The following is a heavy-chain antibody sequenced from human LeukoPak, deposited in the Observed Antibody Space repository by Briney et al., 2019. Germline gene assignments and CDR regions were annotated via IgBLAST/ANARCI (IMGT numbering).Heavy chain of an antibody. Sequence: GGSLRLSCAASGFTFSSSWMSWVRQAPGKGLEWVANIKPDGSEKFYVDSVKGRFTISRDNAKNSLFLQMDSLRADDTAMYFCARKTFYYDNTKGYFDFWGQGTLVTVSS. CDR1: GFTFSSSW. D-gene: IGHD3-22*01. CDR3: ARKTFYYDNTKGYFDF. V-gene: IGHV3-7*01. CDR2: IKPDGSEK. J-gene: IGHJ4*02.